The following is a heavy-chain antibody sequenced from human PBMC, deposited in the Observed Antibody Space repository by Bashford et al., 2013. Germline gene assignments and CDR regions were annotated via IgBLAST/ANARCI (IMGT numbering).Heavy chain of an antibody. Sequence: WVRQMPGKGLEWIGFIYHIENTYYNPSLQSRVIISVDTSKNHFSLDLSSVTAADTAVYFCARTAYGGNSVYFDSWGQGTLVTVSS. D-gene: IGHD4-23*01. J-gene: IGHJ4*02. V-gene: IGHV4-31*02. CDR2: IYHIENT. CDR3: ARTAYGGNSVYFDS.